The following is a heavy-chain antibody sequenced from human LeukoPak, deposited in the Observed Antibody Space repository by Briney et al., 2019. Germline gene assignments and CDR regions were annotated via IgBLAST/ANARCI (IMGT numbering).Heavy chain of an antibody. D-gene: IGHD3-10*01. V-gene: IGHV3-21*01. CDR2: ISRTSNYI. Sequence: GGSLRLSCAASGFIFSDQNMNWVRQAPGKGLEWVSSISRTSNYIYYADSVKGRFTISRDNANNSLYLQMSSLRAEDTAIYYCATGTPYVYEALCWWGQGTLVTVSS. CDR3: ATGTPYVYEALCW. J-gene: IGHJ4*02. CDR1: GFIFSDQN.